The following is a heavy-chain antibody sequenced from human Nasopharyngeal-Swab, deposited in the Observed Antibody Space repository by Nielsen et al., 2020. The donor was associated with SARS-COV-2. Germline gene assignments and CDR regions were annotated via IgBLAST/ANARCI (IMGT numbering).Heavy chain of an antibody. CDR2: ISWNSGSI. CDR3: AKIPNYYDGIGY. CDR1: GFTFDDYA. V-gene: IGHV3-9*01. Sequence: GGSLRLSCAASGFTFDDYAMHWVRQAPGKGLEWVSGISWNSGSIGYADSVKGRFTISRDNAKNSLYLQMNSLRAEDTALYYCAKIPNYYDGIGYWGQGTLVTVSS. D-gene: IGHD3-22*01. J-gene: IGHJ4*02.